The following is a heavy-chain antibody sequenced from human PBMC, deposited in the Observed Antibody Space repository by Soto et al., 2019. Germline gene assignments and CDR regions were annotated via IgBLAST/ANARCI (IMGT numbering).Heavy chain of an antibody. CDR2: IYYSGST. Sequence: PSETLFLTCTVSGGSISSGDYYWSWIRQPPGKGLEWIGYIYYSGSTYYNPSLKSRVTISVDTSKNQFSLKLSSVTAADTAVYYCAVKTHYYYGMDVWGQGTTVTVSS. CDR1: GGSISSGDYY. CDR3: AVKTHYYYGMDV. J-gene: IGHJ6*02. V-gene: IGHV4-30-4*01.